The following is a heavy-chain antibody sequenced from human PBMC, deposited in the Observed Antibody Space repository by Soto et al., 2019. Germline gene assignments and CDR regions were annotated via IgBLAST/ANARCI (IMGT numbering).Heavy chain of an antibody. J-gene: IGHJ1*01. Sequence: GGSLRLSCAASGFTFSSYAMSWVRQAPGKGLEFVSSIIGGGGSTYYADSVKGRFTISRDNSKNTLYLQMNSLRAEDTAVYYCAKDGDILSGYPEYFQHWGQGTLVTVSS. V-gene: IGHV3-23*01. CDR1: GFTFSSYA. CDR3: AKDGDILSGYPEYFQH. CDR2: IIGGGGST. D-gene: IGHD3-9*01.